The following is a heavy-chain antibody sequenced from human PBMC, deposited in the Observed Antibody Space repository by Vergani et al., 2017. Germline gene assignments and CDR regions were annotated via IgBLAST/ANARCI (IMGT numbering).Heavy chain of an antibody. Sequence: QVQLVESGGGVVQPGRSLRLSCAASGFTFNQYGMHWVRQAPGKGLEWVAVTWYDGNNKQYADSVKGRFTISRDNSKSTMYLQMNSLRDEDTGVYYCAKEGVEKDAFDIWGQGTMVTVSS. CDR3: AKEGVEKDAFDI. CDR2: TWYDGNNK. J-gene: IGHJ3*02. CDR1: GFTFNQYG. V-gene: IGHV3-33*06. D-gene: IGHD3-3*01.